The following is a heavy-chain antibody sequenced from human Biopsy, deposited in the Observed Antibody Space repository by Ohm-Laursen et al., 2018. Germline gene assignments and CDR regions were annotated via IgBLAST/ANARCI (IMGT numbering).Heavy chain of an antibody. V-gene: IGHV4-39*01. CDR2: IFYRGST. Sequence: SETLSLPCLVSGGSISNNNYYWGWIRQPPGKGLEWIGSIFYRGSTHYKPSLKSRVNISVDTSKNQFSVKLNSVSAADTAVYYCARDYDTSGYYYVSWGQGTLVTVSS. CDR3: ARDYDTSGYYYVS. D-gene: IGHD3-22*01. CDR1: GGSISNNNYY. J-gene: IGHJ5*02.